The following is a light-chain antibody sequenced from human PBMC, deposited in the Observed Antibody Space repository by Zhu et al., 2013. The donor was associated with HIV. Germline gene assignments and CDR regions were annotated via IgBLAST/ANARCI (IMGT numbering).Light chain of an antibody. Sequence: SYELTQPPSVSVSPGQTARITCSADEMPKQYAYWYQQKPGQAPVLVMYKDSERPSGIPERFFGSRSGTTVTLTVGGVQAEDEADYYCQSTDNSGTYWVFGGGTKLTVL. V-gene: IGLV3-25*03. CDR2: KDS. J-gene: IGLJ3*02. CDR1: EMPKQY. CDR3: QSTDNSGTYWV.